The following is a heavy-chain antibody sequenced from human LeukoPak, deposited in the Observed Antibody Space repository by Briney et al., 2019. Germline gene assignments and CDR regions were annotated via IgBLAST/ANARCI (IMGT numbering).Heavy chain of an antibody. J-gene: IGHJ4*02. D-gene: IGHD4-11*01. CDR1: GYTSTSYG. CDR2: ISSYNGNT. V-gene: IGHV1-18*01. Sequence: ASVKVACKASGYTSTSYGIRWLRQAPAQGLEWMGWISSYNGNTHYAQKLQGRVAMTTETSTSTAYMELRSLRVDDTAVYYCARGPRDYTNSLEFHYWGQGTLITVSS. CDR3: ARGPRDYTNSLEFHY.